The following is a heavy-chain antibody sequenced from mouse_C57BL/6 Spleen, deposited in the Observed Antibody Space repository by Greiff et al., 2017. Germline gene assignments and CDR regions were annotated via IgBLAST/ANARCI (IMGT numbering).Heavy chain of an antibody. D-gene: IGHD4-1*01. CDR1: GYTFTSYW. V-gene: IGHV1-59*01. CDR2: IDPSDSYT. J-gene: IGHJ2*01. CDR3: ARGELGRGYFDY. Sequence: VKLQQPGAELVRPGTSVKLSCKASGYTFTSYWMHWVKQRPGQGLEWIGVIDPSDSYTNYNQKFKGKATFTVDTSHSTAYMQLSSLTSEDSAVYYCARGELGRGYFDYWGQGTTLTVAS.